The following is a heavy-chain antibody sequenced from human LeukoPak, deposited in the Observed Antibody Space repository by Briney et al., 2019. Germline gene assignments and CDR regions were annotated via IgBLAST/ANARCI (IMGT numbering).Heavy chain of an antibody. V-gene: IGHV4-39*01. CDR2: IYYSGST. CDR3: ARTIGYCSSTSFCPVVFFDY. J-gene: IGHJ4*02. CDR1: GGSISSSSYY. Sequence: SETLSLTCTVSGGSISSSSYYWGWIRQPPGKGLEWIGSIYYSGSTYYNPSLKSRVTISVDTSKNQFSLKLSSVTAADTAVYYCARTIGYCSSTSFCPVVFFDYWGQGTLVTVSS. D-gene: IGHD2-2*01.